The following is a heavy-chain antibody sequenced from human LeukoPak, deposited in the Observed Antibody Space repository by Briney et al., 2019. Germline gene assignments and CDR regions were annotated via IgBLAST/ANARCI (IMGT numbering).Heavy chain of an antibody. CDR2: INPSGGST. Sequence: GASVKVSCTASGYTFTSYYMHWVRQAPGQGLEWMGIINPSGGSTSYAQKFQGRVTMTRDTSTSTVYMELSSLRSEDTAVYYCARDLRPPVMATFADDAFDIWGQGTMVTVSS. D-gene: IGHD5-24*01. CDR3: ARDLRPPVMATFADDAFDI. CDR1: GYTFTSYY. V-gene: IGHV1-46*01. J-gene: IGHJ3*02.